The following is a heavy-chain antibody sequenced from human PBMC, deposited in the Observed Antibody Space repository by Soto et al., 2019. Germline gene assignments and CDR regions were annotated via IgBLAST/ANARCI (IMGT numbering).Heavy chain of an antibody. CDR2: MSPNSGNT. D-gene: IGHD7-27*01. CDR3: ARALLGIRDYYYYYGIDV. J-gene: IGHJ6*02. CDR1: GYTFTSYD. Sequence: QVQLVQSGAAVKKPGASVKVSCKASGYTFTSYDIHWVRQATGQGLEWMGWMSPNSGNTGYAQKCHGRASMSRTTSKVTAYTKLSTLRSEDTPVYYCARALLGIRDYYYYYGIDVWCQGTTVTVS. V-gene: IGHV1-8*01.